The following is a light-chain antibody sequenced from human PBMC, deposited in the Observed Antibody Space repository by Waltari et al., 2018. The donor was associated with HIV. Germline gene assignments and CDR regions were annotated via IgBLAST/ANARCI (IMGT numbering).Light chain of an antibody. CDR2: DAS. J-gene: IGKJ3*01. CDR1: QDISNY. Sequence: DIQMTQSPSSLSASVGDRVTITCQASQDISNYLNWYQQKQGKAPNLLIYDASSLETGGPSRFSGSGSGTDFTFTISSLQPEDIGTYYCQQYDNLFTFGPGTKVEIK. CDR3: QQYDNLFT. V-gene: IGKV1-33*01.